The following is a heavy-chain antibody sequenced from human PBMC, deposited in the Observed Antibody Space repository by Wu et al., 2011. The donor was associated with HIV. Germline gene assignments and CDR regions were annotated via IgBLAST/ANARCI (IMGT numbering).Heavy chain of an antibody. D-gene: IGHD1-26*01. CDR1: GGTFSSYA. Sequence: QVQVVQSGAEVKKPGSSVKVSCKASGGTFSSYAISWVRQAPGQGLEWMGRIIPIFGTTNYAQKFQGRVTITADKSTDTAYMELSSLRSEDTAVYYCGKGEAGYYHYYYMDVWGKGTTVTVSS. CDR3: GKGEAGYYHYYYMDV. V-gene: IGHV1-69*14. CDR2: IIPIFGTT. J-gene: IGHJ6*03.